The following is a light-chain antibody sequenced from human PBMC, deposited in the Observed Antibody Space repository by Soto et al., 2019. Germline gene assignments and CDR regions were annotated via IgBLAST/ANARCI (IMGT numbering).Light chain of an antibody. CDR2: DAS. CDR3: QQYNIMLS. J-gene: IGKJ4*01. Sequence: DIQMTQCPSSLSITEGDRVTITCQSSHDVSRNLNWFQQKPGEAPQLLIYDASNLERGVPSRFSGSGSGTDFTLTISSPQPEDVATYYCQQYNIMLSFGGGTEVEIK. CDR1: HDVSRN. V-gene: IGKV1-33*01.